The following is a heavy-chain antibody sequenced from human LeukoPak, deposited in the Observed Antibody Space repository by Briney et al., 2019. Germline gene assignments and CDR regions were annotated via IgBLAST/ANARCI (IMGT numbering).Heavy chain of an antibody. CDR2: IGAIGGTT. J-gene: IGHJ6*02. D-gene: IGHD6-13*01. V-gene: IGHV3-23*01. CDR1: GFTFSSFA. Sequence: GGSLRLSCAASGFTFSSFAMNWVRQAPGKGLEWVSIIGAIGGTTLYADSVKGRFTISRDNSKNTLYLQMNSLRAEDTAVYYCAKRIGAAGSKYGMDVWGQGTTVTVSS. CDR3: AKRIGAAGSKYGMDV.